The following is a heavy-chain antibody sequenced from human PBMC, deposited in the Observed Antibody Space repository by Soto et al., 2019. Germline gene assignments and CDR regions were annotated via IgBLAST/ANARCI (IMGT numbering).Heavy chain of an antibody. CDR2: IYMNGST. D-gene: IGHD6-19*01. CDR1: GGPISSYY. CDR3: VRDGSSGWYYYGMDV. V-gene: IGHV4-4*07. Sequence: SETLSLTCTVSGGPISSYYWSWIRQPAGKGLEWIGRIYMNGSTNYNPSLKSRVTVSVDTSKSQFSLMLNSVTAADTAVYYCVRDGSSGWYYYGMDVWGQGTPVTVSS. J-gene: IGHJ6*02.